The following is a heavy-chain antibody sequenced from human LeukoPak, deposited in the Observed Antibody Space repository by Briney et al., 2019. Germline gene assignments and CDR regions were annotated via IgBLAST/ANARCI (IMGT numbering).Heavy chain of an antibody. D-gene: IGHD1-26*01. CDR2: TIPIFGST. V-gene: IGHV1-69*05. J-gene: IGHJ6*03. Sequence: AASVKVSCNASGDIFNSYSVSWVRQAPGQGLEWMGCTIPIFGSTNYAQKFQGRVTITTDQSTRTAYMELNSLSSDDTAVYYCARVGRSRGSLPNSYYYMDVWGKGTTVTVSS. CDR1: GDIFNSYS. CDR3: ARVGRSRGSLPNSYYYMDV.